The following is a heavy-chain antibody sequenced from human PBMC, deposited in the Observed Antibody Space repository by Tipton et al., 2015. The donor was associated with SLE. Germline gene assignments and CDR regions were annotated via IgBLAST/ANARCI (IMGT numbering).Heavy chain of an antibody. CDR1: GYSISSGYY. CDR3: ARRNSADSSGWFGLLEPEYFQH. V-gene: IGHV4-61*01. J-gene: IGHJ1*01. D-gene: IGHD6-19*01. CDR2: IYYSGST. Sequence: TLSLTCAVSGYSISSGYYWGWIRQPPGKGLEWIGYIYYSGSTNYNPSLKSRVTISVDTSKNQFSLKLSSVTAADTAVYYCARRNSADSSGWFGLLEPEYFQHWGQGTLVTVSS.